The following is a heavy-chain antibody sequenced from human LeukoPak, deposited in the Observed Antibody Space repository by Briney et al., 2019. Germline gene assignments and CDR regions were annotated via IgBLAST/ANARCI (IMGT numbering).Heavy chain of an antibody. CDR1: GGSISSYY. Sequence: PSETLSLTCTVSGGSISSYYWGWIRQPPGKGLEWIGSIYYSGSTYCNPSLKSRVTISVDTSKNQFSLKLSSVTAADTAVYYCARLAAAGPVRDHWGQGTLVTVSS. D-gene: IGHD6-13*01. V-gene: IGHV4-39*01. CDR3: ARLAAAGPVRDH. J-gene: IGHJ4*02. CDR2: IYYSGST.